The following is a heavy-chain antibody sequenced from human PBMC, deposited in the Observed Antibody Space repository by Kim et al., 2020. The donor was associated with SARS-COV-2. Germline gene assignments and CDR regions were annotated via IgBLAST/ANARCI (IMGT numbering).Heavy chain of an antibody. V-gene: IGHV4-59*01. CDR1: GGSISSYY. Sequence: SETLSLTCTVSGGSISSYYWSWIRQPPGKGLEWIGYIYYSGSTNYNPSLKSRVTISVDTSKNQFSLKLSSVTAADTAVYYCARDRSRAYFDYWGQGTLVT. CDR2: IYYSGST. CDR3: ARDRSRAYFDY. J-gene: IGHJ4*02.